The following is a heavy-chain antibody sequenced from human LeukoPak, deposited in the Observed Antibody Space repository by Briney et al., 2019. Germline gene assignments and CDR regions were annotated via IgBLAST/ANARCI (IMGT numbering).Heavy chain of an antibody. V-gene: IGHV3-20*04. J-gene: IGHJ6*03. CDR1: GFTFSSYG. CDR3: ARIPEVPGSYFLYHYFYYMDV. D-gene: IGHD1-26*01. Sequence: PGGSLRLSCAASGFTFSSYGMSWVRQAPGKGLEWVSGMNWSGGSTGYADSVRGRFTISRDNAKNSLYLQMNSLRADDTALYYCARIPEVPGSYFLYHYFYYMDVWGKGTTVTVSS. CDR2: MNWSGGST.